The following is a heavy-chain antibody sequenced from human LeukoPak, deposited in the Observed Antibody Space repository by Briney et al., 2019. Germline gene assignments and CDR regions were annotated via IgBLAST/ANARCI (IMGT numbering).Heavy chain of an antibody. CDR2: IYYSGST. Sequence: SETLSLTCSVSGGSISSYYGSWIRQPPGKGLEWIGYIYYSGSTNYNPSLKSRVTILVDTSKNQFSLKLGSVTAADTAVYYCARRDFWSGSLGYYYYCMDVWGKGTTVTVSS. CDR3: ARRDFWSGSLGYYYYCMDV. D-gene: IGHD3-3*01. J-gene: IGHJ6*03. CDR1: GGSISSYY. V-gene: IGHV4-59*01.